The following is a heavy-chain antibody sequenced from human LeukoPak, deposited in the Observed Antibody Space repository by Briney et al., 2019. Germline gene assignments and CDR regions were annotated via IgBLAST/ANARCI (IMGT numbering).Heavy chain of an antibody. J-gene: IGHJ4*02. CDR3: ARGSFLNYFDY. CDR2: IYYSGST. Sequence: PSQTLSLTCSVSGGSISSRDHYWSWIRQHPGKGLEWIGYIYYSGSTYYNPSLKSRVTISVDTSKNQFSLKLSSVTAADTAVYYCARGSFLNYFDYWGQGTLVTVSS. D-gene: IGHD2/OR15-2a*01. V-gene: IGHV4-31*03. CDR1: GGSISSRDHY.